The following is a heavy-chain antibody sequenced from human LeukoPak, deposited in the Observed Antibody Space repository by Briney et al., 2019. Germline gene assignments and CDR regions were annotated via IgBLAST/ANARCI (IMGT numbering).Heavy chain of an antibody. CDR1: GFTFTKSA. D-gene: IGHD3-16*01. Sequence: SVKVSCKASGFTFTKSAVQWVRQARGQRFECIGWIVVGSGNTDYAQKFQERVTITRDMSTSTAYMELNSLTSEDTAIYYCAADPAGFGAFDIWGHGTIVTVSS. J-gene: IGHJ3*02. CDR2: IVVGSGNT. V-gene: IGHV1-58*01. CDR3: AADPAGFGAFDI.